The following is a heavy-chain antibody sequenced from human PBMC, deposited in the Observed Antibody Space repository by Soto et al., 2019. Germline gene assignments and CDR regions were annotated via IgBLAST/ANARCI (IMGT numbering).Heavy chain of an antibody. J-gene: IGHJ4*02. Sequence: PGGSLRLSCAASGFTFSSYGMHWVRQAPGKGLEWVAVISYDGSNKYYADSVKGRFTISRDNSKNTLYLQMNSLRAEDTAVYYCAKDPSDYGDYIFDYWGQGTLVTVPS. CDR2: ISYDGSNK. CDR3: AKDPSDYGDYIFDY. V-gene: IGHV3-30*18. D-gene: IGHD4-17*01. CDR1: GFTFSSYG.